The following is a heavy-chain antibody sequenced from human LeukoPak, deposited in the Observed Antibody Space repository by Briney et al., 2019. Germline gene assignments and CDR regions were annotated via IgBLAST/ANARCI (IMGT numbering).Heavy chain of an antibody. CDR1: GGSISSSIYY. V-gene: IGHV4-39*01. CDR2: IYYSGST. CDR3: ARQAYGDSYYFDY. J-gene: IGHJ4*02. Sequence: SETLSLTCTVSGGSISSSIYYWGWIRQPPGKGLEWIGSIYYSGSTYYNPSLKSRVTISVDTSKNQFSLKLSSVTAADTAVYYCARQAYGDSYYFDYWGQGTLVTVSS. D-gene: IGHD4-17*01.